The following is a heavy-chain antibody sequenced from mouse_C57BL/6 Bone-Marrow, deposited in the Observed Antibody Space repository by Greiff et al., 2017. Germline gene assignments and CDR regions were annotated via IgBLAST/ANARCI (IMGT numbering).Heavy chain of an antibody. CDR3: AKRRRYYIFAY. Sequence: VKLVESGPGLVQPTQSLSITCTVSGFSLTSYGVHWVRQPPGKGLEWLGVIWSGGSTDYNAAFISRLSISKDNSKSQVFFKMNSLQADDTAIYYCAKRRRYYIFAYWGQGTLVTVSA. V-gene: IGHV2-4*01. J-gene: IGHJ3*01. CDR2: IWSGGST. D-gene: IGHD2-12*01. CDR1: GFSLTSYG.